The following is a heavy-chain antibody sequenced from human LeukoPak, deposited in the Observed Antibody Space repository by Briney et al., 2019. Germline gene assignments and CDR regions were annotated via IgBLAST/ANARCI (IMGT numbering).Heavy chain of an antibody. J-gene: IGHJ5*02. D-gene: IGHD6-13*01. CDR2: IYTSGST. V-gene: IGHV4-4*07. CDR1: GGSISSYY. Sequence: SETLSLTCTVSGGSISSYYWSWIRQPAGKGLEWIGRIYTSGSTNYNPSLKSRVTMSADTSKNQFSLKLSSVTAADTAVYYCAREKAMGIAAAGNNWFDPWGQGTLVTVSS. CDR3: AREKAMGIAAAGNNWFDP.